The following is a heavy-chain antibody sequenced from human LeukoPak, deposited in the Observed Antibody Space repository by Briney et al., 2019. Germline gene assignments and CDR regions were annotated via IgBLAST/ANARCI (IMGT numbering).Heavy chain of an antibody. CDR1: GYTFTSYG. V-gene: IGHV1-18*01. CDR3: ARGYRGYSGYGPWFDP. D-gene: IGHD5-12*01. CDR2: ISAHNGNT. J-gene: IGHJ5*02. Sequence: ASVKVSCKASGYTFTSYGISWVRQAPGQGLEWMGWISAHNGNTNYAQKLQGRVTMTTDTSTSTAYMELRSLRSDDTAVYYCARGYRGYSGYGPWFDPWGQGTLVTVSS.